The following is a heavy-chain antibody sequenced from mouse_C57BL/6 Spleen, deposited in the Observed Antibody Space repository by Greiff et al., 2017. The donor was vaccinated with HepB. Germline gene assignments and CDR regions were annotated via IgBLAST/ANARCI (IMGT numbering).Heavy chain of an antibody. CDR1: GYTFTSYT. D-gene: IGHD2-4*01. CDR3: ARGDDYDGAFDY. V-gene: IGHV1-4*01. Sequence: VQLQESGAELARPGASVKMSCKASGYTFTSYTMHWVKQRPGQGLEWIGYINPSSGYTKYNQKFKDKATLTADKSSSTAYMQLSSLTSEDSAVYYCARGDDYDGAFDYWGQGTTLTVSS. CDR2: INPSSGYT. J-gene: IGHJ2*01.